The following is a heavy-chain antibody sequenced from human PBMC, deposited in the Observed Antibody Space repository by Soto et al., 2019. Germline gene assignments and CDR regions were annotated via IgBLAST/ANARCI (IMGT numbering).Heavy chain of an antibody. V-gene: IGHV4-59*08. CDR3: ARYKGGYDYIWGSYRYDNWFDP. J-gene: IGHJ5*02. CDR1: GGSISSYY. CDR2: IYYSGST. Sequence: SETLSLTCTVSGGSISSYYWSWIRQPPGKGLEWIGYIYYSGSTNYNPSLKSRVTISVDTSKNQFSLKLSSVTAADTAVYYCARYKGGYDYIWGSYRYDNWFDPWGQGTLVTVSS. D-gene: IGHD3-16*02.